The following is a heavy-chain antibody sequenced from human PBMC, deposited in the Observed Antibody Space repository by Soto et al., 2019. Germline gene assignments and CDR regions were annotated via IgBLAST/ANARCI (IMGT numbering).Heavy chain of an antibody. J-gene: IGHJ5*02. Sequence: SETLSLTCTVSGGSITSSSYYWGWIRQPPGKGLEWIGSIYYSGRTYYSPSLKSRVTISVDTSKNQFSLKLSSVTAAEKAVYYCERVKPEKNYDSSGYVDAWGQGTPVTVS. D-gene: IGHD3-22*01. V-gene: IGHV4-39*01. CDR3: ERVKPEKNYDSSGYVDA. CDR2: IYYSGRT. CDR1: GGSITSSSYY.